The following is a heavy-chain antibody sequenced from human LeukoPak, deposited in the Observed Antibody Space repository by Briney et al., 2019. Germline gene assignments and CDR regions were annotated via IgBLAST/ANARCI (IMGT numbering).Heavy chain of an antibody. J-gene: IGHJ3*02. D-gene: IGHD3-3*01. CDR3: ARDRDFWSGTSPFDI. CDR1: GSTFTVYY. Sequence: ASVKVSCKASGSTFTVYYMNWLRQAPGQGLEWMGWINPNSGGTNYAQKFQGRVTMTTDASISTAYTELSRLRSDDTAVYYCARDRDFWSGTSPFDIWGQGTMVTVSS. CDR2: INPNSGGT. V-gene: IGHV1-2*02.